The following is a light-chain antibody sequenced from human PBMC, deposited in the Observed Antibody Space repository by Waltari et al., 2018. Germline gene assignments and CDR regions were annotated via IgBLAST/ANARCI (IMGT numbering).Light chain of an antibody. Sequence: GSPGQSIAISCTGTSSDIGAYNYVSWYQQHPGKAPKLMIYDVSNRPSGVSNRFSGSKSGNTASLTISGLQAEDEADYYCSSYTSSSTRVFGTGTKVTVL. CDR3: SSYTSSSTRV. CDR1: SSDIGAYNY. V-gene: IGLV2-14*03. CDR2: DVS. J-gene: IGLJ1*01.